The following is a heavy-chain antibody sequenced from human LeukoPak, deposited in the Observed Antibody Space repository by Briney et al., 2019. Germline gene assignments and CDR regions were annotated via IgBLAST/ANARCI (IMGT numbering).Heavy chain of an antibody. CDR3: AKGERPQYMVRGVPYDYYLMDI. D-gene: IGHD3-10*01. CDR2: SGGSGVST. CDR1: GFTFSSYA. Sequence: GGSLRLSCAASGFTFSSYAMSWVRQAPGKGLEWVSGSGGSGVSTYYADSVKGRFTISRDNSRNTLYLQMNSLRAEDTAVYYCAKGERPQYMVRGVPYDYYLMDIWGRGTTVTVSS. V-gene: IGHV3-23*01. J-gene: IGHJ6*02.